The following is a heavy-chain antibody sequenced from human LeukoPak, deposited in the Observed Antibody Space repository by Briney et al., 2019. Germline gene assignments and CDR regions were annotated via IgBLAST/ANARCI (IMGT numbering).Heavy chain of an antibody. V-gene: IGHV1-8*01. CDR2: MNPNSGNT. D-gene: IGHD3-9*01. Sequence: ASVKVSCKASGYTFTSYDINWVRQATGQGLEWMGWMNPNSGNTGYAQKFQGRVTMTRNTSISTAYMELSSLRSEDTAVYYCARGPSHGRYFDWLISPRYYYYYMDVWGKGTTVTVSS. CDR3: ARGPSHGRYFDWLISPRYYYYYMDV. J-gene: IGHJ6*03. CDR1: GYTFTSYD.